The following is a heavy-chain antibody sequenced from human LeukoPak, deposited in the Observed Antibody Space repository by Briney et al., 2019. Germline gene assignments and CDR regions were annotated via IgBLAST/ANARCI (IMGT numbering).Heavy chain of an antibody. V-gene: IGHV3-33*01. CDR3: ARGGLTIAEATTSWYLDY. J-gene: IGHJ4*02. D-gene: IGHD1-26*01. CDR1: GXTFSIYG. Sequence: PGGSLRLSCAASGXTFSIYGMHWVRQAQGRGLEGVALTWFDGSNKNYADSVKGRFTIYRDNSKNMLYLQMNSLRGEDTAVYYCARGGLTIAEATTSWYLDYWGQGTLVTVSS. CDR2: TWFDGSNK.